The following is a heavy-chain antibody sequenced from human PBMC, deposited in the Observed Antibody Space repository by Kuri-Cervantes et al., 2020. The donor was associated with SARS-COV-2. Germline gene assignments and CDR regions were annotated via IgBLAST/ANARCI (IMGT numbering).Heavy chain of an antibody. J-gene: IGHJ4*02. V-gene: IGHV3-74*01. CDR2: INSDGSST. D-gene: IGHD3-10*01. Sequence: GESLKISCAASGFTFSSYWMHWVRQAPGKGLVWVSRINSDGSSTSYADSVKGRFTISRDDAKNTLYLQMNSLRAEDTALYYCTKDHRAAPGDLLDFDCWGQGTLVTVSS. CDR3: TKDHRAAPGDLLDFDC. CDR1: GFTFSSYW.